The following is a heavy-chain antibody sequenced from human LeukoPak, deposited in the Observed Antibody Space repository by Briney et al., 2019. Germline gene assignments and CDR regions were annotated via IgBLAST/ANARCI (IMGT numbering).Heavy chain of an antibody. CDR2: ISYDGSNK. V-gene: IGHV3-30-3*01. J-gene: IGHJ4*02. CDR3: ARDLGSSWYYFDY. D-gene: IGHD6-13*01. Sequence: PGGSLRLSCAASGFTFTTYALFWVRQAPGKGLEWVAVISYDGSNKYYADSVKGRFTISRDNSKNTLYLQMNSLRAEDTAVYYCARDLGSSWYYFDYWGQGTLVTVSS. CDR1: GFTFTTYA.